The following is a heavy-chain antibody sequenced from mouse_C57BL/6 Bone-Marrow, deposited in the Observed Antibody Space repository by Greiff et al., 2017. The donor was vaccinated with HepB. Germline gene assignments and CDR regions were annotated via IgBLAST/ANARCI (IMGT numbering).Heavy chain of an antibody. CDR2: IDPENGDT. CDR1: GFNIKDDY. J-gene: IGHJ3*01. V-gene: IGHV14-4*01. D-gene: IGHD2-3*01. Sequence: EVKLMESGAELVRPGASVKLSCTASGFNIKDDYMHWVKQRPEQGLEWIGWIDPENGDTEYASKFQGKATITADTSSNTAYLQLSSLTSEDTAVYYCTTGWLDAYWGQGTLVTVSA. CDR3: TTGWLDAY.